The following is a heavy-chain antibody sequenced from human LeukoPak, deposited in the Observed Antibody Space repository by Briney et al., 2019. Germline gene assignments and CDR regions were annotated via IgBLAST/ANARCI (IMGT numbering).Heavy chain of an antibody. J-gene: IGHJ4*02. CDR3: AREIEMTPAYFDY. CDR1: GGSISNYY. Sequence: SETLSLTCTVSGGSISNYYWSWIRQPPGKGLGWIGYIYYSWSTNYNPSLKSRVPISVDTAKNQFSLKLSSVAAAGTAVYYCAREIEMTPAYFDYWGQGTLVTVSS. V-gene: IGHV4-59*01. CDR2: IYYSWST.